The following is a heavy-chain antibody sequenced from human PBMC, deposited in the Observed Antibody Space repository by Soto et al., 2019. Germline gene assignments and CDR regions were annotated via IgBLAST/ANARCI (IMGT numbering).Heavy chain of an antibody. Sequence: QVQLVESGGGVVQPGRSLRLSCAASGFTFSSYGMHWVRQAPGKGLEWVAVIWYDGSNKYYADSVKGRFTISRDNSKNTLYLQMNSLRAEDTAVYYCARYLGSGYVDYWGQGTLVTVSS. CDR1: GFTFSSYG. CDR2: IWYDGSNK. V-gene: IGHV3-33*01. D-gene: IGHD7-27*01. CDR3: ARYLGSGYVDY. J-gene: IGHJ4*02.